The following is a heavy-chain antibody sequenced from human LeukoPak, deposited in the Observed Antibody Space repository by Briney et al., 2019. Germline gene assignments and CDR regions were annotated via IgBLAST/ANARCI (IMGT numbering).Heavy chain of an antibody. CDR1: GGSNSSSSYY. CDR2: IYYSGST. CDR3: ARVSAYDSSGP. Sequence: SETLSLTCTVSGGSNSSSSYYWGWIRQPPGKGLEWIGSIYYSGSTYYNPSLKSRVTISVDTSKNQFSLKLSSVTAADTAVYYCARVSAYDSSGPWGQGTLVTVSS. V-gene: IGHV4-39*07. D-gene: IGHD3-22*01. J-gene: IGHJ5*02.